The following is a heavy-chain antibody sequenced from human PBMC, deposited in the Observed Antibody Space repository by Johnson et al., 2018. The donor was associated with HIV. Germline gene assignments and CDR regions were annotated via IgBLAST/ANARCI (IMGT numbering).Heavy chain of an antibody. CDR3: AKDKFMFLENPVDAFDV. D-gene: IGHD3-3*01. V-gene: IGHV3-30*18. CDR1: GFTFSSYG. CDR2: ISYDGSNN. Sequence: QVQLVESGGGVVQPGRSLRLSCAASGFTFSSYGMHWVRQAPGKGLEWVAVISYDGSNNYYADSVKGRFTITRDNSNNPRYLQMNSLRADDTAVYYCAKDKFMFLENPVDAFDVWGQGTMVTFSS. J-gene: IGHJ3*01.